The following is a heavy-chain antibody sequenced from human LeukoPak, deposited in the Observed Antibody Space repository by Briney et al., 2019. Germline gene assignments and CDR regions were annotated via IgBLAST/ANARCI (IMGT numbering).Heavy chain of an antibody. CDR1: GGSISSGGYY. V-gene: IGHV4-31*03. CDR2: IYYSGST. Sequence: PSETLSLTCTVSGGSISSGGYYWSWIRQHPGKGLEWIGYIYYSGSTYYNPSLKSRVTISVDTSKSQFSLKLSSVTAADTAVYYCARDRLTYVGYYYGMDVWGQGTTVTVSS. D-gene: IGHD1-26*01. J-gene: IGHJ6*02. CDR3: ARDRLTYVGYYYGMDV.